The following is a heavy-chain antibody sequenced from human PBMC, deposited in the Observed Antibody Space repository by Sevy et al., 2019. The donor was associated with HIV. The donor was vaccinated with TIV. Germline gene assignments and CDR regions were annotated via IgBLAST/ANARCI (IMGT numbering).Heavy chain of an antibody. CDR1: GFTLSSYA. D-gene: IGHD3-9*01. V-gene: IGHV3-30-3*01. CDR2: ISYDGSKK. CDR3: ARARGHYDILTGYYNRYGMDV. J-gene: IGHJ6*02. Sequence: GGSLRLSCAASGFTLSSYAMHWVRQAPGKGLEWVAVISYDGSKKYDGYSVKGRFTIPRDNSKNTLYLQMNSRRAEDTAGYYCARARGHYDILTGYYNRYGMDVWGQGTTVTVSS.